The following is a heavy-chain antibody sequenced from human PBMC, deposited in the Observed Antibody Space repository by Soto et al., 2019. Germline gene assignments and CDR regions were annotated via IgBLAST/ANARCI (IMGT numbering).Heavy chain of an antibody. J-gene: IGHJ4*02. Sequence: QVQLQESGPGLGKPSQTLSLTCTVSGGSISSGGYYWSWIRQHPGKGLEWIGYIYYSGSTYYNPSLKSRVTISVDTSKNQFSLKLSSVTAADTAVYYCARIRSMVRGVIKGPIDYWGQGTLVTVSS. CDR1: GGSISSGGYY. D-gene: IGHD3-10*01. CDR2: IYYSGST. V-gene: IGHV4-31*03. CDR3: ARIRSMVRGVIKGPIDY.